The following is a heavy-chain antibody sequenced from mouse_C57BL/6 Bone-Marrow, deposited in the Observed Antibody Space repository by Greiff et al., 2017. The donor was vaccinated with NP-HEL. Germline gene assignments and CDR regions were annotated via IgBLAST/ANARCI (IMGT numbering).Heavy chain of an antibody. CDR1: GYTFTDYY. CDR2: IYPGSGNT. D-gene: IGHD1-1*02. J-gene: IGHJ4*01. Sequence: QVQLKESGAELVRPGASVKLSCKASGYTFTDYYINWVKQRPGQGLEWIARIYPGSGNTYYNEKFKGKATLTAEKSSSTAYMQLSSLTSEDSAVYFCARGLTLDAMDYWGQGTSGTVSS. V-gene: IGHV1-76*01. CDR3: ARGLTLDAMDY.